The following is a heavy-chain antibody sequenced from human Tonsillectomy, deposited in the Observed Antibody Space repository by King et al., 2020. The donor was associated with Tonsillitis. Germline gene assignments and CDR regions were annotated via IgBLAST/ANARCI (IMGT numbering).Heavy chain of an antibody. D-gene: IGHD3-10*01. CDR1: GFTFSTYG. J-gene: IGHJ6*02. CDR2: IRYDGSKK. CDR3: AKDRISMVRGVISPDYGMDV. V-gene: IGHV3-30*02. Sequence: HVQLVESGGGVVQPGGSLRLSCAASGFTFSTYGMHSVRQAPGNGLEWVAFIRYDGSKKYYADSVKGRFTISRDNSKNTLYVQMNSLRAEDTAVYYCAKDRISMVRGVISPDYGMDVWGRGTTVTVS.